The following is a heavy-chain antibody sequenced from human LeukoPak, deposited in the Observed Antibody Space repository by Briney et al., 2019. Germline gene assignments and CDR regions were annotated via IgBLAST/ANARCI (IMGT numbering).Heavy chain of an antibody. CDR1: GFTFSSYA. Sequence: GGSLRLSCAASGFTFSSYAMNWVRQAPGKGLEWVSAISGSGGSTYYADSVKGRFTISRDNAKNTLYLQMNSLTVEDTAVYYCAKSMSGPNGYWGQGTLVTVSS. D-gene: IGHD2-8*01. CDR2: ISGSGGST. CDR3: AKSMSGPNGY. V-gene: IGHV3-23*01. J-gene: IGHJ4*02.